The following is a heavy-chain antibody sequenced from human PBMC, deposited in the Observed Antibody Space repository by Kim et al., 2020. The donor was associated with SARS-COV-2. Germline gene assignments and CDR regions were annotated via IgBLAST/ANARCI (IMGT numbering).Heavy chain of an antibody. Sequence: TTHFHALVEGRFTISRDDSKNMLYLQINSLKPEDTAVYYCTTFNRQNAFDVWGRGTMVIVSS. J-gene: IGHJ3*01. CDR2: TT. V-gene: IGHV3-15*01. CDR3: TTFNRQNAFDV.